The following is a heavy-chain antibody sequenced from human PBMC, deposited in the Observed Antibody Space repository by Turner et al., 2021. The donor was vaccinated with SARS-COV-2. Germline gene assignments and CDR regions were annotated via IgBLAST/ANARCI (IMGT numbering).Heavy chain of an antibody. V-gene: IGHV3-74*01. CDR2: INSDGSST. D-gene: IGHD6-19*01. CDR3: AREGLRAVPDFDL. Sequence: EVQLMESGGGLVQPGGSLRLSCAASGFTFSSYWMHWVRQAPGKGLVWVSRINSDGSSTTYADSVKGRFTISRDNAKNTLYLQMNSLRAEDTAVYYCAREGLRAVPDFDLWGRGTLVTVSS. CDR1: GFTFSSYW. J-gene: IGHJ2*01.